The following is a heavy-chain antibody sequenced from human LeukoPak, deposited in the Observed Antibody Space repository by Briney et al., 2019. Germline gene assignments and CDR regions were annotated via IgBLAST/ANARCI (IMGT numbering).Heavy chain of an antibody. CDR2: INHSGNT. Sequence: PSETLSLTCAVYGGSFSGYYWSWIRQPPGKGLEWIGEINHSGNTNSNPSLKSRVTMSVDTSKNQFSLKLSSLPAADTAMYYCARREPHGDYGGKIRYYYYMDVWGKGTTITISS. CDR3: ARREPHGDYGGKIRYYYYMDV. CDR1: GGSFSGYY. J-gene: IGHJ6*03. D-gene: IGHD4-23*01. V-gene: IGHV4-34*01.